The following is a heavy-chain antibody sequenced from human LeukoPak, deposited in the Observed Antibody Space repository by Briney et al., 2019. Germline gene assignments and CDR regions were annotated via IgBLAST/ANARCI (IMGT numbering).Heavy chain of an antibody. J-gene: IGHJ4*02. CDR3: AKVGDSYGSGSCSY. CDR1: EFSVGSNY. Sequence: GGSLRLSCAASEFSVGSNYMTWVRQAPGKGLEWVSLIYSGGSTYYADSVKGRFTISRDNSKNTVYLQMNSLRAEDTAVYYCAKVGDSYGSGSCSYWGQGTLVTVSS. D-gene: IGHD3-10*01. CDR2: IYSGGST. V-gene: IGHV3-66*01.